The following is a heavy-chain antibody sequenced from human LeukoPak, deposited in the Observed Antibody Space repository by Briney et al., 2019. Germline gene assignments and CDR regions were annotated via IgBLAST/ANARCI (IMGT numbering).Heavy chain of an antibody. CDR2: IKQDGSEK. V-gene: IGHV3-7*01. CDR3: AGLGGTVTWDY. D-gene: IGHD4-17*01. J-gene: IGHJ4*02. CDR1: GFNFGTSW. Sequence: GGSLRLSCAASGFNFGTSWMDWVRQAPGKGLEWVANIKQDGSEKYYLDSVKGRFTISRDNAKNSLYLQMNGLRVEDTAVYYCAGLGGTVTWDYWGQGTLVTVSS.